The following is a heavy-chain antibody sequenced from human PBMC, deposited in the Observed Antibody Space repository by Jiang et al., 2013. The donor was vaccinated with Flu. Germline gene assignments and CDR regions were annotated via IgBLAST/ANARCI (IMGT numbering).Heavy chain of an antibody. V-gene: IGHV1-69*10. J-gene: IGHJ3*02. D-gene: IGHD2-15*01. CDR2: IIPILGIA. Sequence: MGGIIPILGIANYAQKFQGRVTITADKSTSTAYMELSSLRSEDTAVYYCARSYCSGGSCYSDAFDIWGQGTTVTVS. CDR3: ARSYCSGGSCYSDAFDI.